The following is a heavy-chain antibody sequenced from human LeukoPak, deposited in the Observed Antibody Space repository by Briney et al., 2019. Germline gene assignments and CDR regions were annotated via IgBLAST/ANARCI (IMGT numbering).Heavy chain of an antibody. CDR2: NDYSGST. Sequence: SETLSLTCIVSGGPLSTHYWSWSRQPPGKRLEWIGYNDYSGSTNYNPSLKSRVTISVDTSKNQFSLKLNSVTAGETVWDYGGRGSTFRGTYCMDGWGEGATVTVSS. CDR1: GGPLSTHY. CDR3: GRGSTFRGTYCMDG. J-gene: IGHJ6*03. D-gene: IGHD3-10*01. V-gene: IGHV4-59*11.